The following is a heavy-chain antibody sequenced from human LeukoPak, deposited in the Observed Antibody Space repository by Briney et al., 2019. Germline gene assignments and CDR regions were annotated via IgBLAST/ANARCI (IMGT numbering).Heavy chain of an antibody. CDR2: IGSSGGGI. J-gene: IGHJ4*02. D-gene: IGHD7-27*01. CDR3: AIDPNWGTHS. Sequence: PGGSLRLSCAASGFTFSTYTMYWVRHPPGKSLEWVSIIGSSGGGIHYAGSVKGRFTISRDNSKNALYLQMNSLRVEDTAVYYCAIDPNWGTHSWGQGVLVTVSS. V-gene: IGHV3-23*01. CDR1: GFTFSTYT.